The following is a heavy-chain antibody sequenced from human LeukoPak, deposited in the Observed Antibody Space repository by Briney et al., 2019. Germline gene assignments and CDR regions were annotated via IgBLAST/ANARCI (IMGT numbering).Heavy chain of an antibody. V-gene: IGHV4-4*07. Sequence: SETLSLTCTVSGGSISSYYWSWIQQPAGKGLEWIGRIYTSGSTNYNPSLKSRVTMSVDTSKNQFSLKLSSVTAADTAVYYCARSFYDILTGYYYRFDPWGQGTLVTVSS. CDR2: IYTSGST. CDR1: GGSISSYY. J-gene: IGHJ5*02. CDR3: ARSFYDILTGYYYRFDP. D-gene: IGHD3-9*01.